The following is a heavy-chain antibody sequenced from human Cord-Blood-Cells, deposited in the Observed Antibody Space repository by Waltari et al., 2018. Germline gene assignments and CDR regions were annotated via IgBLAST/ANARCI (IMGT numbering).Heavy chain of an antibody. CDR2: FDPEDGET. CDR1: GYTLTELS. Sequence: QVQLVQSGAEGKKPGAPVKVSCKVPGYTLTELSMHWVRQAPGKGLEWMGGFDPEDGETIYAQKFQGRVTMTEDTSTDTAYMELSSLRSEDTAVYYCATLSPIVGAFDYWGQGTLVTVSS. D-gene: IGHD1-26*01. V-gene: IGHV1-24*01. J-gene: IGHJ4*02. CDR3: ATLSPIVGAFDY.